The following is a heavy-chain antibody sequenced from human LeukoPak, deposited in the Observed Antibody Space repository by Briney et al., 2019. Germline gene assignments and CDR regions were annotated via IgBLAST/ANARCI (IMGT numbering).Heavy chain of an antibody. Sequence: SETLSLTCAVYGGSFSGYYWSWIRQPPGKGLEWIGEINHSGSTNYNPSLKSRVTISVDTSKNQISLKVSSVTAADTAVYYCAGGRVVNRFDYWGQGTLVTVSS. CDR3: AGGRVVNRFDY. D-gene: IGHD3-3*01. CDR2: INHSGST. CDR1: GGSFSGYY. V-gene: IGHV4-34*01. J-gene: IGHJ4*02.